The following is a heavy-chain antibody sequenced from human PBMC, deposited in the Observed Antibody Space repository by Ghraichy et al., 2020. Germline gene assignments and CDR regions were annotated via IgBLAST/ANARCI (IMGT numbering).Heavy chain of an antibody. V-gene: IGHV3-53*01. CDR3: ARSDPAEPLRWFDP. D-gene: IGHD1-26*01. J-gene: IGHJ5*02. CDR2: VYSGGST. CDR1: GFTVSRNY. Sequence: LSLTCAASGFTVSRNYMSWVRQSPGKAMEWVSVVYSGGSTYYADSVKGRFTISRENSKNTLYLQMNSLRAEDTAVYYCARSDPAEPLRWFDPWGQGTLVTGSS.